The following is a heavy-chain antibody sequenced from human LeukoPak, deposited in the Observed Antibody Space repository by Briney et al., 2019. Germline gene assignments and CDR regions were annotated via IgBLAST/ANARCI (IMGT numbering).Heavy chain of an antibody. V-gene: IGHV4-59*01. CDR1: GGSISSYY. J-gene: IGHJ3*02. CDR3: ARDQGVYGSGSYYSHAFDT. Sequence: SETLSLTCTVSGGSISSYYWSWIRQPPGKGLEGSGYIYYSGSTNYNPSLKSRVTISVDTSKNQFSLKLSSVTAADTAVYYCARDQGVYGSGSYYSHAFDTWGQGTMVTVSS. CDR2: IYYSGST. D-gene: IGHD3-10*01.